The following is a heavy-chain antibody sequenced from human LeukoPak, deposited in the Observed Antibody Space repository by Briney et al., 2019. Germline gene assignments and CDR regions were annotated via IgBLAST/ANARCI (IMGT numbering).Heavy chain of an antibody. D-gene: IGHD6-13*01. CDR1: GFTFSSYS. CDR3: AKAPVEDSWYIHFDY. J-gene: IGHJ4*02. V-gene: IGHV3-48*01. CDR2: ISSSSSTT. Sequence: GGSLRLSCAASGFTFSSYSMNWVRQAPGKGLEWVSYISSSSSTTYYADSVKGRFTISRDNSKNTLYLQINSLRAEDTAIYYCAKAPVEDSWYIHFDYWGQGTLVTVSS.